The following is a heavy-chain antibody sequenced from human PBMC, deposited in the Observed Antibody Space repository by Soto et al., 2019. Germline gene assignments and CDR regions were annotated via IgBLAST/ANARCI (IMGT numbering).Heavy chain of an antibody. D-gene: IGHD6-13*01. CDR3: ARGGDSSSWYAFDI. Sequence: GGSLRLSCAASGFTVSSNYMSWVRQAPGKGLEWVSVIYSGGSTYYADSVKGRFTISRDNAKNSLYLQMNSLRAEDTALYYCARGGDSSSWYAFDIWGQGTMVTVSS. CDR1: GFTVSSNY. CDR2: IYSGGST. J-gene: IGHJ3*02. V-gene: IGHV3-53*01.